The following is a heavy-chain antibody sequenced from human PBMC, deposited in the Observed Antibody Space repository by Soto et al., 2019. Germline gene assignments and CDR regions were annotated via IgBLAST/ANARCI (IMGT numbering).Heavy chain of an antibody. D-gene: IGHD3-10*01. CDR3: AKELLRLGESLERYFDY. J-gene: IGHJ4*02. V-gene: IGHV3-23*01. CDR2: ISVSGSSI. CDR1: GFTFSTYA. Sequence: GGSLRLSCAASGFTFSTYAMSWVRQAPGKGLEWVSAISVSGSSIYYADSAKGRFTISRDNSKNTLFLQLNSLRAEDTAVYYCAKELLRLGESLERYFDYWGQGTLVTVSS.